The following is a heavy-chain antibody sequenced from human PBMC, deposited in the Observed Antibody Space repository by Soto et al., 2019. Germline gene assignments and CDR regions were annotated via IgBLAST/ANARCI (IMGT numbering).Heavy chain of an antibody. Sequence: PSETLSLTCTVSGGSISSYYWSWIRQPPGKGLEWIGYIYYSGSTNYNPSLKSRVTISVDTSKNQFSLKLSSVTAADTAVYYCAAGGYCFGTFDYWGQGNLVPVSS. V-gene: IGHV4-59*01. CDR1: GGSISSYY. CDR3: AAGGYCFGTFDY. D-gene: IGHD3-10*01. J-gene: IGHJ4*02. CDR2: IYYSGST.